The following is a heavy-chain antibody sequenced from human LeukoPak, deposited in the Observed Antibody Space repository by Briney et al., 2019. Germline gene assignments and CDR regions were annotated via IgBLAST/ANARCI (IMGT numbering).Heavy chain of an antibody. J-gene: IGHJ4*02. Sequence: GGSLRLSCAASGFTFSSYGMHWVRQAPGKGLEWVAVISYDGSNKYYADSVKGRFTISRDNSKNTLYLQMNSLRAEDTAVYYCAKRSSALQLSVDYWGQGTLVTVSS. CDR3: AKRSSALQLSVDY. D-gene: IGHD5-18*01. CDR1: GFTFSSYG. V-gene: IGHV3-30*18. CDR2: ISYDGSNK.